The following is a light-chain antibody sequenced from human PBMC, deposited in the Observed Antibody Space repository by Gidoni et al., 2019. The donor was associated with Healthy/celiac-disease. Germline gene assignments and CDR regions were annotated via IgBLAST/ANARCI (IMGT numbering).Light chain of an antibody. CDR1: QSVSSY. CDR2: DAS. Sequence: ENVLTQYPATLSLSPGERATLSCRASQSVSSYLAWYQQKPGQAPRLLIYDASNRATGIPARFSGSGSGTDFTLTIRSLAPADFAVYYCQQRSNWPPEITFGQGTRLEIK. CDR3: QQRSNWPPEIT. J-gene: IGKJ5*01. V-gene: IGKV3-11*01.